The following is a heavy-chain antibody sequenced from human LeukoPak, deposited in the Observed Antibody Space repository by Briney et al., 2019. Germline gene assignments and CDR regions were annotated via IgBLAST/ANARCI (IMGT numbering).Heavy chain of an antibody. CDR1: GFTFSSYS. Sequence: GGSLRLSCAAYGFTFSSYSMNWVRQAPGKGLEWVSFISTSSSYIYYADSVKGRFTISRDNAKNSLYLQMNSLGAEDTALYYCAKDMGHVGVALDWGQGTLVTVSS. CDR3: AKDMGHVGVALD. D-gene: IGHD1-26*01. V-gene: IGHV3-21*04. J-gene: IGHJ4*02. CDR2: ISTSSSYI.